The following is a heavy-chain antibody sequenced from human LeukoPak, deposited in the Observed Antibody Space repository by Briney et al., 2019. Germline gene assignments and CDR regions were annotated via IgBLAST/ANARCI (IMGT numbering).Heavy chain of an antibody. CDR1: GGSFSCYY. CDR2: IYYSGST. Sequence: KPSETLSLTCAVYGGSFSCYYWSWIRQPPGKGLEWIGYIYYSGSTYYNPSLKSRVTISVDTSKNQFSLKLSSVTAADTAVYYCARVNPSVHYDFWSGYPRPSKQIDYWGQGTLVTVSS. CDR3: ARVNPSVHYDFWSGYPRPSKQIDY. J-gene: IGHJ4*02. V-gene: IGHV4-30-4*08. D-gene: IGHD3-3*01.